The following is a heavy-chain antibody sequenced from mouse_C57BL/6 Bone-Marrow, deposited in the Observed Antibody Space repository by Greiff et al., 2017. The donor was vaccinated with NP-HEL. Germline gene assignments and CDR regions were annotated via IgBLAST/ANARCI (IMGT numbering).Heavy chain of an antibody. CDR1: GYSFTGYY. V-gene: IGHV1-42*01. Sequence: EVKLMESGPELVKPGASVKISCKASGYSFTGYYMNWVKQSPEKSLEWIGEINPSTGGTTYNQKFKAKATLTVDKSSSTAYMQLKSLTSEDSAVYYCARMDYDPYYFDYWGQGTTLTVSS. D-gene: IGHD1-1*01. CDR2: INPSTGGT. J-gene: IGHJ2*01. CDR3: ARMDYDPYYFDY.